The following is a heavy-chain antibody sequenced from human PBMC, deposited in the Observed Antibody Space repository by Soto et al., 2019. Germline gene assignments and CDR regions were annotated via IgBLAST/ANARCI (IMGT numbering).Heavy chain of an antibody. V-gene: IGHV1-18*01. J-gene: IGHJ4*02. D-gene: IGHD6-19*01. CDR3: ARDGEQWLVRDY. Sequence: GAPAKATSKDPGFTITCKALSSARQAPGQGLEWMGWISAYNGNTNYAQKLQGRVTMTTDTSTSTAYMELRSLRSDDTAVYYCARDGEQWLVRDYWGQGTLVTVSS. CDR1: GFTITCKA. CDR2: ISAYNGNT.